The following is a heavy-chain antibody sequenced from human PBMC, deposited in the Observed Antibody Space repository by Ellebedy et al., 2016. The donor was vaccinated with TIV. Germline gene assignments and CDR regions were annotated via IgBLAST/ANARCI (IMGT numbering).Heavy chain of an antibody. CDR2: TKNKGDGGAT. CDR1: GFYFGDYW. CDR3: TTDPRD. Sequence: GESLKISXAASGFYFGDYWMSWVRQAPGKGLEWIGRTKNKGDGGATQYAAPATDKFSISRDDSKNTVYLQINSLTIEDTAVYYCTTDPRDWGQGTLVTVSS. J-gene: IGHJ4*02. V-gene: IGHV3-15*05.